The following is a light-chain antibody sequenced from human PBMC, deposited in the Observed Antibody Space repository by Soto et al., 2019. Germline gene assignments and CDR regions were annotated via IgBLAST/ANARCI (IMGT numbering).Light chain of an antibody. J-gene: IGLJ1*01. CDR3: SSYTRSSTPYV. CDR2: EVS. Sequence: QSALTQPASVSGSPGQSITISCTGTSSDVGGYNYVSWYQQHPGKAPKLMIYEVSNRPSRVSNRFSGSKSGNTASLTISGLQAEEEADYYCSSYTRSSTPYVYGTGNKVTV. CDR1: SSDVGGYNY. V-gene: IGLV2-14*01.